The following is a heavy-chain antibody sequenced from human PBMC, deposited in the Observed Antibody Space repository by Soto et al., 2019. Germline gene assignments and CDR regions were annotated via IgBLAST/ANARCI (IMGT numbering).Heavy chain of an antibody. CDR3: AKAGYGSGSYYTLSFDY. V-gene: IGHV3-23*01. Sequence: EVQLLESGGGLVQPGGSLRLSCAGSGFTFSSHAVSWVRQAPGKGLECVSSITNTGGSTYYADSVKGRFTISRDNSKTTVYLQMNSLRAEATAVYYCAKAGYGSGSYYTLSFDYWGQGSLVTVSS. CDR2: ITNTGGST. D-gene: IGHD3-10*01. J-gene: IGHJ4*02. CDR1: GFTFSSHA.